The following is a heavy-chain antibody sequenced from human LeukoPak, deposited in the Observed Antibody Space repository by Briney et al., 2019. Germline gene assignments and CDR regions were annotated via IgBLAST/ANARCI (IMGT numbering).Heavy chain of an antibody. V-gene: IGHV3-23*01. Sequence: RPSLRLSSAASGFTASNYAMSWDRQAPGNGLGWVSAILGSGGSTYYADSVKGRFTVSRDNSKSTLYLQMNSLRAEDTALYYCAKWGDYDVLTGYYVPDYWGQGTLVTVSS. J-gene: IGHJ4*02. CDR1: GFTASNYA. D-gene: IGHD3-9*01. CDR3: AKWGDYDVLTGYYVPDY. CDR2: ILGSGGST.